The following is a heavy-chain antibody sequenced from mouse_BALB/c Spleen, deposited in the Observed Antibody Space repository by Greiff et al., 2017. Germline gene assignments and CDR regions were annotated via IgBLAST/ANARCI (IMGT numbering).Heavy chain of an antibody. CDR2: INPSNGGT. CDR3: TRGLPFAY. D-gene: IGHD6-1*01. J-gene: IGHJ3*01. Sequence: VQLQQPGAELVKPGASVKLSCKASGYTFTSYYMYWVKQRPGQGLEWIGGINPSNGGTNFNEKFKSKATLTVDKSSSTAYMQLSSLTSEDSAVYYCTRGLPFAYWGQGTLVTVSA. V-gene: IGHV1S81*02. CDR1: GYTFTSYY.